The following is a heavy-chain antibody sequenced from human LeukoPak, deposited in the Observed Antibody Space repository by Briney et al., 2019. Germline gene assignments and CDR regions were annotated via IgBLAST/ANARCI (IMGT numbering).Heavy chain of an antibody. CDR2: GHYSGTT. Sequence: KPSETLSLTCTVSGGSISSYYWGWIRQPPGKGLEWIGYGHYSGTTNYNPSLKSRVTISVDTSKNQFSLKLNSVTAADTAVYYCARLSFGVTENAFDIWGQGTMVTVSS. V-gene: IGHV4-59*08. CDR3: ARLSFGVTENAFDI. CDR1: GGSISSYY. J-gene: IGHJ3*02. D-gene: IGHD3-3*01.